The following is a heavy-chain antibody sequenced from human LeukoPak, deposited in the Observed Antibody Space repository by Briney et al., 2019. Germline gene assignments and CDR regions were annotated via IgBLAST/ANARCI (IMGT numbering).Heavy chain of an antibody. CDR3: ARGRYYDVLTGYYTDY. CDR2: MNPNSGNI. J-gene: IGHJ4*02. Sequence: ASVKVSCKASGYTFTSYDINWVRQAPGQGLEWMAWMNPNSGNIGYAQKFQGRVTITRSTSMTTSYMELSSLRSEDTAVYYCARGRYYDVLTGYYTDYWGQGTLVTVSS. CDR1: GYTFTSYD. D-gene: IGHD3-9*01. V-gene: IGHV1-8*03.